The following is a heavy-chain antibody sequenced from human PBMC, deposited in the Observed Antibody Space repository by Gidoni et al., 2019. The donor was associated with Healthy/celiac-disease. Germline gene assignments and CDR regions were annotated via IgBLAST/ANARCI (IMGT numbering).Heavy chain of an antibody. V-gene: IGHV3-23*01. CDR2: ISGSGGST. J-gene: IGHJ4*02. D-gene: IGHD1-26*01. Sequence: EVQLLESGGGLVQPGGSLRLPCAASGFTFRIYAMSWVRQAPGKGLEWVSAISGSGGSTYYADSVKGRFTISRDNSKNTLYLQMNSLRAEDTAVYYCAKSGVKELPRGAFDYWGQGTLVTVSS. CDR1: GFTFRIYA. CDR3: AKSGVKELPRGAFDY.